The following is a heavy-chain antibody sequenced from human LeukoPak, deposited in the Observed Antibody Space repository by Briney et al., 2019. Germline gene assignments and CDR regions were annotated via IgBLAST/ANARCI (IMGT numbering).Heavy chain of an antibody. V-gene: IGHV1-2*02. Sequence: AASVKVSCKASGYTFTGYYMHWVRQAPGQGLEWMGWINPNSGGTNYAQKFQGRVTMTRDTSTTTSYMDLSSLTSDDTAVYYCARDRSSLYNGNYAFWGQGTLVTVSS. CDR2: INPNSGGT. D-gene: IGHD5-12*01. CDR3: ARDRSSLYNGNYAF. CDR1: GYTFTGYY. J-gene: IGHJ4*02.